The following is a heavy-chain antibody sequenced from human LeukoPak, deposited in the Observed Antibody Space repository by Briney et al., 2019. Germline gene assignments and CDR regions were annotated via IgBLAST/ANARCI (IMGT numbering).Heavy chain of an antibody. CDR1: GFSFSSYG. CDR3: AKSSYYDSSGYYREYYFDH. J-gene: IGHJ4*02. D-gene: IGHD3-22*01. CDR2: ISGGGGST. V-gene: IGHV3-23*01. Sequence: GGSLRLSCAASGFSFSSYGMTWVRQAPGKGLEWVSSISGGGGSTNSADSVKGRFTISRNNSKNTLYLQMNSLRAEDTAVYYCAKSSYYDSSGYYREYYFDHWGQGTLVTVSS.